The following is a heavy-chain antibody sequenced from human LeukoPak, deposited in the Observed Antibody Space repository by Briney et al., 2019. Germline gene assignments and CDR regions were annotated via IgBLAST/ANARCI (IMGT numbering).Heavy chain of an antibody. CDR2: INSDGSST. V-gene: IGHV3-74*01. CDR1: GFTFSSYW. Sequence: GGSLRLSCAASGFTFSSYWMHWVRQAPGKGLVWVSRINSDGSSTSYADSVKGRFTISRDNAKNTLYLQMNSLRAEDTAVYYCAKTSWGGSGSYFTDYWGQGTLVTVSS. J-gene: IGHJ4*02. CDR3: AKTSWGGSGSYFTDY. D-gene: IGHD3-10*01.